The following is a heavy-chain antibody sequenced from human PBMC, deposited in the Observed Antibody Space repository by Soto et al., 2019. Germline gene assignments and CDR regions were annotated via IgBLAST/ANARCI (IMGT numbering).Heavy chain of an antibody. D-gene: IGHD1-20*01. CDR3: AKDSGRYNWNDLDY. J-gene: IGHJ4*02. CDR2: IGGSGGKT. Sequence: GGSLRLSCAASGFIFRNYVMSWVRQAPGKGLEWVSTIGGSGGKTYYADSVKGRFNISRDNSKNTLYLQMNSLRAEDTAVYHCAKDSGRYNWNDLDYWGQGTLVTVSS. V-gene: IGHV3-23*01. CDR1: GFIFRNYV.